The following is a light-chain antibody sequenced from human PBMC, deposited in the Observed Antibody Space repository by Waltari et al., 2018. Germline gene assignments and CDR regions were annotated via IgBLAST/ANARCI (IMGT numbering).Light chain of an antibody. CDR2: DAS. CDR1: QSVNIY. J-gene: IGKJ2*01. CDR3: QQRSKWPRT. V-gene: IGKV3-11*01. Sequence: EIVLTQSPATLSLSPGERATLSCRASQSVNIYLACYQQKPGQSPRLLIYDASNRATGIPARFSGSGSGTDFTLTISSLEPEDFAVYYCQQRSKWPRTFGQGTKLEIK.